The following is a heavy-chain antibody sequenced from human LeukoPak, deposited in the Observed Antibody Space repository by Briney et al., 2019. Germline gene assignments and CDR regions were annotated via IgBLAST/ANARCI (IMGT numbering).Heavy chain of an antibody. V-gene: IGHV3-23*01. CDR2: ISGSGGST. D-gene: IGHD2-2*02. CDR3: AKEDIVVVPAAIRGAFDI. Sequence: GGSLRLSCAASGLTFSSYAMSWVRQAPGKGLEWVSAISGSGGSTYYADSVKGRFTISRDNSKNTLYLQMNSLRAEDTAVYYCAKEDIVVVPAAIRGAFDIWGQGTMVTVSS. CDR1: GLTFSSYA. J-gene: IGHJ3*02.